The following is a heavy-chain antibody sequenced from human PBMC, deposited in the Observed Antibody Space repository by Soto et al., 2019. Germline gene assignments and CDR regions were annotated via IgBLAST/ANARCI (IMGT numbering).Heavy chain of an antibody. CDR1: GFTFSSYA. V-gene: IGHV3-21*01. CDR3: AREGGYSSHFDY. J-gene: IGHJ4*02. CDR2: ISSSSSYI. D-gene: IGHD6-13*01. Sequence: PGGSLRLSCAASGFTFSSYAMSWVRQAPGKGLEWVSFISSSSSYIYYANSVKGRFTISRDNAKNSLYLQMNSLRAEDTAVYYCAREGGYSSHFDYWGQGTLVTVS.